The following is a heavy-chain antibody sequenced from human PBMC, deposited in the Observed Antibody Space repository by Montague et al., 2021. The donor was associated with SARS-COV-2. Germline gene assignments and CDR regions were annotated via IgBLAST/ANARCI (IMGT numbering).Heavy chain of an antibody. V-gene: IGHV3-30-3*01. CDR3: ATMSDSAWHFHY. D-gene: IGHD6-19*01. J-gene: IGHJ4*02. Sequence: YLRLSCAASGFTFSKSLMHWVRQAPGKGLEWVALISHDGSDNSYAGSLKGRFTISRDNSKNTLYLRINSLRVEDTSIYYCATMSDSAWHFHYWGQGTPVTVSS. CDR1: GFTFSKSL. CDR2: ISHDGSDN.